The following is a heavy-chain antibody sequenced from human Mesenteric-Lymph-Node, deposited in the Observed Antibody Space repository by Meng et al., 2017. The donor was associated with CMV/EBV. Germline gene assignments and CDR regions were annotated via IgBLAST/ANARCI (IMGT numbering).Heavy chain of an antibody. Sequence: ETLSLTCAASGFIFNRYAIHWVRQAPGKGLEWVSSISSSSSYIYYADSVKGRFTVSRDNAKNSLYLQMNSLTAEDTAVYYCATLVNDYWGQGTLVTVSS. CDR3: ATLVNDY. V-gene: IGHV3-21*01. D-gene: IGHD2-8*02. CDR2: ISSSSSYI. J-gene: IGHJ4*02. CDR1: GFIFNRYA.